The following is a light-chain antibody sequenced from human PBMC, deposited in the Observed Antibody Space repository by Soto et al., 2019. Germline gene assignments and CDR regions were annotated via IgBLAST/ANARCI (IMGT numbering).Light chain of an antibody. CDR1: QSVSSK. J-gene: IGKJ1*01. CDR2: GAS. Sequence: EIVMTQSPATLSVSPGERATLACRAMQSVSSKLAWYQQKPGQAPRLLIYGASTRATGIPARFSGSGSGTEFTLTISSLQSEDFAVYYCQQDNKWPPVTFGQGTQVAIK. V-gene: IGKV3-15*01. CDR3: QQDNKWPPVT.